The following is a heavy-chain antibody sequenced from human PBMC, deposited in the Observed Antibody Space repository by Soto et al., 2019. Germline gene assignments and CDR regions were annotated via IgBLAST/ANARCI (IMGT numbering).Heavy chain of an antibody. CDR3: ARSTTTVTTLDY. V-gene: IGHV2-70*13. CDR2: IDWDDDK. J-gene: IGHJ4*02. CDR1: WFSLSTSGIC. Sequence: AXGXTLVTPTQTLTXTCTFSWFSLSTSGICVSWIRQPPGKALEWLALIDWDDDKYYSTSLKTRLTISNDTYKNQVVLRMTNMDPVDKATYYCARSTTTVTTLDYWGQGTLGTVS. D-gene: IGHD4-17*01.